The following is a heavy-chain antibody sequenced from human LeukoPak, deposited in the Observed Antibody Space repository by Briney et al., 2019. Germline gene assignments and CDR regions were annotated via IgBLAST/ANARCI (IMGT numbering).Heavy chain of an antibody. CDR3: AREILGYCSSISCYWWGFDP. Sequence: SQTLSLTCAISGDSVSSNSAAWNWIRQSPSRGLEWLGRTYYRSKWYNDYAVSVKSRITINPDTSKNQFSLQLNSVTPEDTAVYYCAREILGYCSSISCYWWGFDPWGQGTLVTVSS. J-gene: IGHJ5*02. CDR2: TYYRSKWYN. CDR1: GDSVSSNSAA. D-gene: IGHD2-2*01. V-gene: IGHV6-1*01.